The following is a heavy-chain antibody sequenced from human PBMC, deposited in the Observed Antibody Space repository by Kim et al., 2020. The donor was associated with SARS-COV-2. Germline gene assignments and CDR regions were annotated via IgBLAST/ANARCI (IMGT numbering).Heavy chain of an antibody. D-gene: IGHD3-10*01. Sequence: GESLRLSCAASGFSVSTNFMSWVRQAPGKGLEWVSVFYTDGNIYYAGSVKGRFTISKDSSKNTLFLQMNSLRADDTAVYYCARGGFGDLLNYWGQGTLVTVSA. CDR1: GFSVSTNF. J-gene: IGHJ4*02. CDR3: ARGGFGDLLNY. CDR2: FYTDGNI. V-gene: IGHV3-53*01.